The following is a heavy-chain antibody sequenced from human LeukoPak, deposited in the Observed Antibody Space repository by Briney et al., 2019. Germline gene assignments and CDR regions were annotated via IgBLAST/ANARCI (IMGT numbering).Heavy chain of an antibody. CDR1: GFTFSSYG. V-gene: IGHV3-23*01. Sequence: GGTLRLSCAASGFTFSSYGMSWVRQAPGKGLEWVSAISGSGGSTYYADSVKGRFTISGDNAKNSVYLQMNSLRAEDTALYYCARGLMGGYPHFDYWGQGTLVTVSS. D-gene: IGHD3-22*01. J-gene: IGHJ4*02. CDR2: ISGSGGST. CDR3: ARGLMGGYPHFDY.